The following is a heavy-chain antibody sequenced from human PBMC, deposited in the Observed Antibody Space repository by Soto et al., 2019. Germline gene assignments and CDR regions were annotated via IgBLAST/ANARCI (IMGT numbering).Heavy chain of an antibody. J-gene: IGHJ5*02. D-gene: IGHD1-26*01. Sequence: QVQLQETGPGLVKPSQTLSLTCTVSGGSISSGGYYWSWIRQHPGKGLEWIGYIYYSGSNYYNPSLKSRVTISVVTSKNQFALKLSSVTAADTAGYYCARVWGINWCDPWGQGTLVTVSS. CDR2: IYYSGSN. CDR1: GGSISSGGYY. V-gene: IGHV4-31*03. CDR3: ARVWGINWCDP.